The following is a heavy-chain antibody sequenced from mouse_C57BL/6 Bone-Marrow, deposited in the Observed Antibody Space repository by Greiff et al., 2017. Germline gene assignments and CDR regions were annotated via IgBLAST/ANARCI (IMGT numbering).Heavy chain of an antibody. CDR1: GFNIKDYY. CDR2: IDPEDGDT. D-gene: IGHD1-1*01. CDR3: TTAAFYGSSPSYFDY. V-gene: IGHV14-1*01. J-gene: IGHJ2*01. Sequence: VQLKQSGAELVRPGASVKLSCTASGFNIKDYYMHWVKQRPEQGLEWIGRIDPEDGDTEYAPKFQGKATMTADTSSNTAYLPLSSLTSEDTAVYYCTTAAFYGSSPSYFDYWGQGTTLTVSS.